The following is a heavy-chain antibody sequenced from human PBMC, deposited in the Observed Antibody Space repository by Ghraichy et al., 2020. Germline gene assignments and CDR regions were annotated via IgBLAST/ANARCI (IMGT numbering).Heavy chain of an antibody. CDR1: GFIFKNYA. V-gene: IGHV3-23*01. CDR3: AKGFTYFDY. CDR2: ISGGSDNI. J-gene: IGHJ4*02. Sequence: GGSLRLSCTASGFIFKNYAMSWVHQAPGKGLDWVSAISGGSDNIYYADSVKGRFTISRDNSKNMVFLQMSSLRAEDTAVYYCAKGFTYFDYWGQGSPVTVSS. D-gene: IGHD3-10*01.